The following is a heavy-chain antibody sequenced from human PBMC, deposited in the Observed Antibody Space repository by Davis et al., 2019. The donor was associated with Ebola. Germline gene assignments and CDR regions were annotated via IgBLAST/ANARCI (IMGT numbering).Heavy chain of an antibody. CDR1: GFTFSGSA. D-gene: IGHD3-22*01. V-gene: IGHV3-30*04. Sequence: GESLKISCAASGFTFSGSAMHWVRQAPGKGLEWVAVISYDGSNKYYADSVKGRFTISRDNSKNTLYLQMNSLRAEDTAVYYCAKDYYDSSSPFYFDYWGQGTLVTVSS. CDR3: AKDYYDSSSPFYFDY. CDR2: ISYDGSNK. J-gene: IGHJ4*02.